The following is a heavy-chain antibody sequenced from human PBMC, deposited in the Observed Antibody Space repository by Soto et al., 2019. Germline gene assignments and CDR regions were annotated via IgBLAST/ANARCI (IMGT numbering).Heavy chain of an antibody. D-gene: IGHD3-16*01. CDR1: GASLSRNF. Sequence: QVQVQESGPRLVKPSETLSLTCTVSGASLSRNFWSWLRQPPGKEPEWLGYIHDGRTIKYNPSFVGRVSLSLDASESQFSLNLNSVTAADTAVYYCARTVFGGFDYWGQGILVSVSS. CDR2: IHDGRTI. V-gene: IGHV4-59*01. CDR3: ARTVFGGFDY. J-gene: IGHJ4*02.